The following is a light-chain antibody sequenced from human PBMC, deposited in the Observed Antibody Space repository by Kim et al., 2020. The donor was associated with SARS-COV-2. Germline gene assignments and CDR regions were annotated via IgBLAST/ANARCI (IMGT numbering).Light chain of an antibody. CDR2: AAS. V-gene: IGKV1-33*01. CDR3: QRYGT. J-gene: IGKJ1*01. CDR1: QDISKS. Sequence: DIQMTQSPSSLSASVGDRVTITCQASQDISKSLNWYQQKPGKAPKLLIYAASNLDTGVPSRFSGSGSGTDFTFTIISLQSEDVATYYCQRYGTFGQGTKVDIK.